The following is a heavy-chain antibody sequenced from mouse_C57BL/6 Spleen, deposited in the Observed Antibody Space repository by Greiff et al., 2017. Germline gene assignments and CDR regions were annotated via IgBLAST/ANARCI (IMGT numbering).Heavy chain of an antibody. Sequence: QVQLQQSGPELVKPGDSVKISCKASGYAFSSSWMNWVKQRPGKGLEWIGRIYPGDGDTNYNVKFKGKATLTADKSSSTSYMQLSSLTSEDSAVYFCASKLTGSPFDYWGQGTTLTVSS. CDR2: IYPGDGDT. CDR3: ASKLTGSPFDY. J-gene: IGHJ2*01. CDR1: GYAFSSSW. D-gene: IGHD4-1*01. V-gene: IGHV1-82*01.